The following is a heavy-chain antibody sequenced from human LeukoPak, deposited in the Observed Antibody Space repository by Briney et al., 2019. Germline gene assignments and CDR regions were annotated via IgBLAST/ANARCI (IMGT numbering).Heavy chain of an antibody. CDR3: ARMDSSGYFSLWDY. Sequence: PGGSLRLSCAASGFTFSRYWMHWVRQAPGKGLVWVSRINSDGSTTSYADSVKGRFTISRDNSKNTLYLQMNSLRAEDTAVYYCARMDSSGYFSLWDYWGQGTLVTVSS. CDR2: INSDGSTT. J-gene: IGHJ4*02. V-gene: IGHV3-74*01. D-gene: IGHD3-22*01. CDR1: GFTFSRYW.